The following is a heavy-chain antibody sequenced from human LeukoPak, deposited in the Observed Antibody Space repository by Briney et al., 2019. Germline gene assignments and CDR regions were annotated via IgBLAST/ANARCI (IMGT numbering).Heavy chain of an antibody. V-gene: IGHV4-34*01. CDR1: GFTFSSYS. CDR2: INHIGST. D-gene: IGHD3-10*01. J-gene: IGHJ4*02. Sequence: GSLRLSCAASGFTFSSYSMNWVRQPPGKGLEWIGEINHIGSTNYNPSLKSRVTISVDTSKNQFSLKPSSVTAADTAVYYCARLTADLLWFGESEEVFDYWGQGTLVTVSS. CDR3: ARLTADLLWFGESEEVFDY.